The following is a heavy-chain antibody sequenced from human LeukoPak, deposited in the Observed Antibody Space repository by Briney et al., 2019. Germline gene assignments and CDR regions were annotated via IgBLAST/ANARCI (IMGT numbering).Heavy chain of an antibody. J-gene: IGHJ4*02. CDR1: GFTFDDYA. Sequence: GGSLRLSCAASGFTFDDYAMDWVRQAPGKGLEWVSGISWNSGSIGYADSVKGRFTISRDNAKNSLYLQMNSLRAEDTALYYCAKDNRGDYFDYWGQGTLVTVSS. CDR3: AKDNRGDYFDY. CDR2: ISWNSGSI. D-gene: IGHD1-14*01. V-gene: IGHV3-9*01.